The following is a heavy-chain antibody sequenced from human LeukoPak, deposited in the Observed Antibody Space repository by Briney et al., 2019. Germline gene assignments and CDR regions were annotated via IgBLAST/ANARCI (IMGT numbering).Heavy chain of an antibody. Sequence: SETLSLTCAVSGGSISSSNWWSWVRQPPGKGLEWIGEIYHSGSTNYNPSLKSRVTISVDKSKNQFSLKLSSVTAADTAVYYCASSKLYRITIFGVVLTEKNNGERTFDYRGQGTLVTVSS. D-gene: IGHD3-3*01. J-gene: IGHJ4*02. V-gene: IGHV4-4*02. CDR3: ASSKLYRITIFGVVLTEKNNGERTFDY. CDR2: IYHSGST. CDR1: GGSISSSNW.